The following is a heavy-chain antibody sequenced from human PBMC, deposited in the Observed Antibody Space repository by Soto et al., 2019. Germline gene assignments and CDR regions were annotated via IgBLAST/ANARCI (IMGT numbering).Heavy chain of an antibody. D-gene: IGHD3-22*01. J-gene: IGHJ4*02. CDR1: GFTFSSYA. Sequence: GGSLRLSCAASGFTFSSYAMSWVRQAPGKGLEWVSAISGSGGSTYYADSVKGRFTISRDNSKNTLYLQMNSLRAEDTAVYYCAKDRYYYDSSGYYKGIPHPRPKDYWGQGTLVTVSS. CDR2: ISGSGGST. V-gene: IGHV3-23*01. CDR3: AKDRYYYDSSGYYKGIPHPRPKDY.